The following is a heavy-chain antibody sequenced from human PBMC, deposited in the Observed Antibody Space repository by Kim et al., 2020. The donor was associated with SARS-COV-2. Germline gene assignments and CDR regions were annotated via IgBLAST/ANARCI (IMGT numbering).Heavy chain of an antibody. CDR2: IYYSGST. CDR3: ARLTKWMTTIDY. CDR1: GGSISSGSYY. V-gene: IGHV4-39*07. J-gene: IGHJ4*02. Sequence: SETLSLTCTVSGGSISSGSYYWGWIRQPPGKGLEWIGSIYYSGSTYSNPSLKSRVTISVDTSENQFSLKLSFVTAADTAVCYCARLTKWMTTIDYWGQGTLVTVSS. D-gene: IGHD1-1*01.